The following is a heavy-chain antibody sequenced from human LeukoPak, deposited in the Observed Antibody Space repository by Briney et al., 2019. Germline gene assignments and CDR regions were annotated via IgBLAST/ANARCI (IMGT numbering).Heavy chain of an antibody. CDR3: AKDKSVAVSYPIYYSYYMDV. V-gene: IGHV3-21*01. CDR2: ISSSGSYI. D-gene: IGHD5-18*01. CDR1: GFTFSSYS. Sequence: GGSLRLSCAASGFTFSSYSMNWVRQSPGKGREWVSSISSSGSYIYYADSVKGRFTISRDNAKNSLYLQMNSLRAEDTAVYYCAKDKSVAVSYPIYYSYYMDVWGKGTTVTVSS. J-gene: IGHJ6*03.